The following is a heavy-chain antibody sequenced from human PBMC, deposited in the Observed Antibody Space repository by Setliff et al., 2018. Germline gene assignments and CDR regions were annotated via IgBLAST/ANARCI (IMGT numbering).Heavy chain of an antibody. D-gene: IGHD3-10*01. Sequence: PSVKVSCKTSGYTFTSYGISWVRQAPGQSLEWMGWINAGNGNTKYSQKFQGRVTITRDTSASTAYMELSSLRSEDTAVYFCAGVLRDYYGSGSYYNWFDPWGQGTLVTVSS. CDR1: GYTFTSYG. V-gene: IGHV1-3*01. CDR3: AGVLRDYYGSGSYYNWFDP. J-gene: IGHJ5*02. CDR2: INAGNGNT.